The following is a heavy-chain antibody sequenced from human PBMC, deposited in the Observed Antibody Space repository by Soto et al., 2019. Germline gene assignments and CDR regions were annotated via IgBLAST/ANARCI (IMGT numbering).Heavy chain of an antibody. CDR3: ARGHIVVVPTVGWFDP. Sequence: PSETLSLTCAVSGYFISSGYYWGWIRQPPGKGLEWIGSMFHSGSTHYNPSLKSRVTISVHTSKNYFSLRLSSVTASDTPVYYCARGHIVVVPTVGWFDPWGQGTLVTVSS. CDR2: MFHSGST. D-gene: IGHD2-2*01. CDR1: GYFISSGYY. V-gene: IGHV4-38-2*01. J-gene: IGHJ5*02.